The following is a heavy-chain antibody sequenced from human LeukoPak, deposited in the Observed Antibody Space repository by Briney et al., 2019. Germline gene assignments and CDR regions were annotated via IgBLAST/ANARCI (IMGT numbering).Heavy chain of an antibody. CDR2: ISYDGSNK. V-gene: IGHV3-30-3*01. J-gene: IGHJ4*02. CDR3: ARGPFIAAAGTLDY. Sequence: GGSLRLSCAASGFTFSSYAMHWVRQAPGKGLEWVAVISYDGSNKYYADSVKGRFTISRDNSKNTLYLQMNSLRAEDTAVYYCARGPFIAAAGTLDYWGQGTLVTVTS. D-gene: IGHD6-13*01. CDR1: GFTFSSYA.